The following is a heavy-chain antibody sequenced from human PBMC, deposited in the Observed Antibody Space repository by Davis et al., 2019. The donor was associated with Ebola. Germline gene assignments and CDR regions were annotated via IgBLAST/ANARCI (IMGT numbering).Heavy chain of an antibody. CDR1: GFTFSSYG. Sequence: PGGSLRLSCAASGFTFSSYGMHWVRQAPGKGLEWVAVIWYDGSNKYYADSVKGRFTISRDNSKNTLYLQMNSLRAEDTAVYYCARESGYSGYDLGDYWGQGTLVTVSS. CDR2: IWYDGSNK. V-gene: IGHV3-33*08. CDR3: ARESGYSGYDLGDY. J-gene: IGHJ4*02. D-gene: IGHD5-12*01.